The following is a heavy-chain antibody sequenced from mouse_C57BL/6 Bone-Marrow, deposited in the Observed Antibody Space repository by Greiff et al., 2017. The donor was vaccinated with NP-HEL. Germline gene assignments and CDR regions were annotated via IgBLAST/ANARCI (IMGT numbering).Heavy chain of an antibody. CDR1: GYTFTDHT. D-gene: IGHD1-1*01. V-gene: IGHV1-78*01. CDR2: IYPRDGST. CDR3: ARDREPFITAVVGFAY. Sequence: QVQLQQSDAELVKPGASVKISCKVSGYTFTDHTIHWMKQRPEQGLEWIGHIYPRDGSTKYNEKFKGKATLTADKSSSTAYMQLNSLTSEDSAVYFYARDREPFITAVVGFAYWGQGTTLTVSS. J-gene: IGHJ2*01.